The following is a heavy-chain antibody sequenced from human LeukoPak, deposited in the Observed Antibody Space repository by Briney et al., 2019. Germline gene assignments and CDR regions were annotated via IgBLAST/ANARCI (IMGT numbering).Heavy chain of an antibody. V-gene: IGHV3-23*01. Sequence: SGGSLRLSCAASRFTFSNYAMSWVRQAAGKGLERVSGITSGHSTFYADSVKGRFTISRDNSKNTVYLQMNSLRAEDTAVYYCAKDYPECTGTTCSGEAFFDYWGQGTLVTVSS. D-gene: IGHD2-2*01. CDR2: ITSGHST. CDR3: AKDYPECTGTTCSGEAFFDY. CDR1: RFTFSNYA. J-gene: IGHJ4*02.